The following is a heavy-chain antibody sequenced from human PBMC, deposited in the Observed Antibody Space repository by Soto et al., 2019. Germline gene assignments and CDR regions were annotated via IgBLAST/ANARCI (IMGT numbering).Heavy chain of an antibody. CDR1: GGTFSSYA. Sequence: QVQLVQSGAEVKKPGSSVKVSCKASGGTFSSYAISWVRQAPGQGLEWMGGIIPIFGTANYAQKFQGRVTITADKSTSTAYMELSTLRSEDTAVYYCARDRLKYSRRVGPVNWVEPRGHGTLVTVSS. V-gene: IGHV1-69*06. D-gene: IGHD5-12*01. CDR3: ARDRLKYSRRVGPVNWVEP. J-gene: IGHJ5*02. CDR2: IIPIFGTA.